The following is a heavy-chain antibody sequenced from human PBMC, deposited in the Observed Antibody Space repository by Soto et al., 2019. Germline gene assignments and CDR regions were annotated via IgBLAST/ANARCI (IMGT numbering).Heavy chain of an antibody. J-gene: IGHJ6*02. CDR1: GGTFSSYA. CDR3: ASPGSGSPLPPYYYYYGMDV. CDR2: IIPIFGTA. Sequence: QVQLVQSGAEVKKPGSSVKVSCKASGGTFSSYAISWVRQAPGQGLEWMGGIIPIFGTANYAQKFQGRVTITADESTSTAYMELSSLRCEDTAVYYCASPGSGSPLPPYYYYYGMDVWGQGTTVTVSS. D-gene: IGHD3-10*01. V-gene: IGHV1-69*01.